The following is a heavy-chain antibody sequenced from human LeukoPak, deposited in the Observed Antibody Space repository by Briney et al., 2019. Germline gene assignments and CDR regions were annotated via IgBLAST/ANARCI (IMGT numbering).Heavy chain of an antibody. CDR2: IIPIFGTA. D-gene: IGHD2-15*01. CDR3: ARDFFHSGESRPFDY. V-gene: IGHV1-69*13. Sequence: SVKVSCKASGGTFSSYAISWVRQAPGQGLEWMGGIIPIFGTANYAQKFQGRVTITADESTSTAYMELSSLRSEDTAVYYCARDFFHSGESRPFDYWGQGTLVTVSS. J-gene: IGHJ4*02. CDR1: GGTFSSYA.